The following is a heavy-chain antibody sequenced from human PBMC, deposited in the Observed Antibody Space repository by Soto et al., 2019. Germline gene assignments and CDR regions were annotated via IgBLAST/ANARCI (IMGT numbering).Heavy chain of an antibody. D-gene: IGHD6-13*01. CDR2: ISSSSTYI. J-gene: IGHJ4*02. V-gene: IGHV3-21*01. CDR1: GFTFSSYT. CDR3: ARFTHSSSGYTSRSYFDY. Sequence: EVQVVESGGGLVTPGGSLRLSCAASGFTFSSYTMNWVRQAPGTGLEWVSSISSSSTYIYYAVSVKGRFTIFRDNAKNSLYLQMNILRAEDTAVYFCARFTHSSSGYTSRSYFDYWGQGTLVTVSS.